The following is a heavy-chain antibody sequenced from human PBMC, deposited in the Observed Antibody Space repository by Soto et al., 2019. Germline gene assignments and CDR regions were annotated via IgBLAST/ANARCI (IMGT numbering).Heavy chain of an antibody. CDR2: ISWNSGSI. J-gene: IGHJ3*02. CDR1: GFTFDDYA. D-gene: IGHD3-22*01. Sequence: GGSLSLSCAASGFTFDDYAMHWVRQAPGKGLEWVSGISWNSGSIGYADSVKGRFTISRDNAKNSLYLQMNSLRAEDTALYYCAKDITMIVSTAFDIWGQGTMVTVSS. V-gene: IGHV3-9*01. CDR3: AKDITMIVSTAFDI.